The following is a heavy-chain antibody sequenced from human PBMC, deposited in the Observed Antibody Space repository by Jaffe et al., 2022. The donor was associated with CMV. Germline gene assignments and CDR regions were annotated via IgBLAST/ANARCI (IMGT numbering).Heavy chain of an antibody. CDR2: IYSGGST. V-gene: IGHV3-53*01. D-gene: IGHD3-22*01. J-gene: IGHJ6*02. CDR1: GFTVSSNY. CDR3: ARSPTDSSGAVYYYYGMDV. Sequence: EVQLVESGGGLIQPGGSLRLSCAASGFTVSSNYMSWVRQAPGKGLEWVSVIYSGGSTYYADSVKGRFTISRDNSKNTLYLQMNSLRAEDTAVYYCARSPTDSSGAVYYYYGMDVWGQGTTVTVSS.